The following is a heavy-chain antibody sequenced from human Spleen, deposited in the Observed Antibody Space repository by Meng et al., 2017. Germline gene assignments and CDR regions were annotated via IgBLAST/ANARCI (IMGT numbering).Heavy chain of an antibody. V-gene: IGHV4-39*07. Sequence: SETLSLTCSVSGGSVSSSSYYWGWIRQPPGKGLEWIGSLYSGVSTYYNPSLKSRLAISEDTSKNYFSLKLTSVTAADTAVYYCARDYGDYVSYYYYYGMDVWGQGTTVTVSS. CDR2: LYSGVST. CDR3: ARDYGDYVSYYYYYGMDV. D-gene: IGHD4-17*01. CDR1: GGSVSSSSYY. J-gene: IGHJ6*02.